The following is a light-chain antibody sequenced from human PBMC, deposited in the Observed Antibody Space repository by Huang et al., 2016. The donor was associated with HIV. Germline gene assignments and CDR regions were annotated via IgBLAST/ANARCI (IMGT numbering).Light chain of an antibody. J-gene: IGKJ5*01. CDR3: QQYGSTIT. CDR1: QSISSDY. Sequence: EIVLTQSPGTLSLSPGERATLSCRASQSISSDYLAWYQQKLGQAPRLLIYGASSRASGVPDRVSASGSGTDFTLTISRLEPEEFAIYYCQQYGSTITFGQGTRLEIK. CDR2: GAS. V-gene: IGKV3-20*01.